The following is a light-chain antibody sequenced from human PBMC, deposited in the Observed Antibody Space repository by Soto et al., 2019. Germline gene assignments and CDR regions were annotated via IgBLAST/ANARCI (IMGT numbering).Light chain of an antibody. V-gene: IGLV1-40*01. Sequence: QSVLTQPPSVSGAPGQRVTISCTGSSSTIGAGYDVHWYQQLPGTAPKLLIYGNSNRPSGVPDRFSGSKSGTSASLAITGLQAEDEADYYCQSYASSLRVVFGGGTKLTVL. CDR2: GNS. J-gene: IGLJ2*01. CDR1: SSTIGAGYD. CDR3: QSYASSLRVV.